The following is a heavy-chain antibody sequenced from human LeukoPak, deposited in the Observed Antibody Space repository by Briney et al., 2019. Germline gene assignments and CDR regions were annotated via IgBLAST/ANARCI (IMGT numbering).Heavy chain of an antibody. V-gene: IGHV4-59*01. CDR3: ARDFRSDYGDYVGLYY. CDR2: IYYSGST. Sequence: SETLSLTCTVSGGSISSYYWSWIRQPPGRGLEWIGYIYYSGSTNYNPSLKSRVTISVDTSKNQFSLKLSSVTAADTAVYYCARDFRSDYGDYVGLYYWGQGTLVTVSS. D-gene: IGHD4-17*01. J-gene: IGHJ4*02. CDR1: GGSISSYY.